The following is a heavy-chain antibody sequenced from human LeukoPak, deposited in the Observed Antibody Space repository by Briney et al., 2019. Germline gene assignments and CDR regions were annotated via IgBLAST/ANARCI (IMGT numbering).Heavy chain of an antibody. D-gene: IGHD3-22*01. Sequence: GASLRLSCAASGFTVSSNYMSWVRQAPGKGLEWVSVIYSGGSTYYADSVKGRFTISRDNSKNTLYLQMNSLRAEDTAVYYCARDGFSSGYPYDAFDIWGQGTMVTVSS. CDR1: GFTVSSNY. J-gene: IGHJ3*02. CDR3: ARDGFSSGYPYDAFDI. V-gene: IGHV3-53*01. CDR2: IYSGGST.